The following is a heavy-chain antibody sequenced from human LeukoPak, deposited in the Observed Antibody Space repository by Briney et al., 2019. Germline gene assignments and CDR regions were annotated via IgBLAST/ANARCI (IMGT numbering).Heavy chain of an antibody. J-gene: IGHJ4*02. CDR2: ITDNWLRT. CDR1: GFTFSNYN. Sequence: PGGSLRLSCSASGFTFSNYNIHWVRQAPPKGLEYVSAITDNWLRTYYVDPVRGRFTISRDNSKNTVYLQMSSLRPEVTAVYYCEAGHFDYWGEGTLVSVSS. V-gene: IGHV3-64*03. CDR3: EAGHFDY. D-gene: IGHD6-19*01.